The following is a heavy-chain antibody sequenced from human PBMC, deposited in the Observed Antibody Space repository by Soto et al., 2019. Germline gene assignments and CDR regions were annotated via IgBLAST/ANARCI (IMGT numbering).Heavy chain of an antibody. CDR1: GGSISSGY. D-gene: IGHD3-22*01. V-gene: IGHV4-59*01. J-gene: IGHJ5*02. CDR2: IYYGGSI. CDR3: TGAYYDINGYSLDP. Sequence: SETLSLTCSVSGGSISSGYWTWIRQPPGKGLEWIGYIYYGGSINYNPSLKSRVIMSVDTAKNQFSLRLSSVTAADTAVYYCTGAYYDINGYSLDPWGQGTSVTVSS.